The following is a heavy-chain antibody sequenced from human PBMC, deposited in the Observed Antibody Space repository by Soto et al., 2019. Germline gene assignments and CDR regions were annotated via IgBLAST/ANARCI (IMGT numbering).Heavy chain of an antibody. CDR1: GYTFTSSY. CDR3: ARVYCSGGSCYGIDY. Sequence: ASVKVSCKASGYTFTSSYLHWVRQAPGQGLEWMGIINPSGGSTSYAQKFQGRVTMTRDTSTSTVYMELSSLRSEDTAVYYCARVYCSGGSCYGIDYWGQGTLVTVSS. V-gene: IGHV1-46*01. CDR2: INPSGGST. D-gene: IGHD2-15*01. J-gene: IGHJ4*02.